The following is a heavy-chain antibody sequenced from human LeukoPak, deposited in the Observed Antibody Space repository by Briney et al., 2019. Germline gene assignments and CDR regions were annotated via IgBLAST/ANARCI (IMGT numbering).Heavy chain of an antibody. Sequence: GASVKVSCKASGYTFTGCYMHWVRQAPGQGLEWMGRINPNSGGTNYAQKFQGRVTMTRDTSISTAYMELSRLRSDDTAVYYCAGPYCDILTGYYSHYYYGMDVWGQGTTVTVSS. CDR1: GYTFTGCY. CDR3: AGPYCDILTGYYSHYYYGMDV. J-gene: IGHJ6*02. D-gene: IGHD3-9*01. CDR2: INPNSGGT. V-gene: IGHV1-2*06.